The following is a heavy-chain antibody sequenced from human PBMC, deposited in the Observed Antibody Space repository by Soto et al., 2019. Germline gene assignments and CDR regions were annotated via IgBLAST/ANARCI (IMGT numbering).Heavy chain of an antibody. CDR3: ARNPSSRSYYYGMDV. D-gene: IGHD3-10*01. Sequence: EVQLVESGGGLVQPGGSLRLSCAASGFTFSSYWMHWVRQAPGKGLVWVSRINSDGSSTCYADSVKGRFTISRDNAKNTLYLQMNSLRAEDTAVYYCARNPSSRSYYYGMDVWGQGTTVTVSS. V-gene: IGHV3-74*01. J-gene: IGHJ6*02. CDR2: INSDGSST. CDR1: GFTFSSYW.